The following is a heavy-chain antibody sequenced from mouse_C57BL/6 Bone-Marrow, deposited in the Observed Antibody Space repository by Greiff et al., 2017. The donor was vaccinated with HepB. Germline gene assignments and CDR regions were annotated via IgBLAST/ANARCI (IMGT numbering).Heavy chain of an antibody. J-gene: IGHJ4*01. CDR2: ISSGSSTI. Sequence: DVQLQESGGGLVKPGGSLKLSCAASGFTFSDYGMHWVRQAPEKGLEWVAYISSGSSTIYYADTVKGRFTISRDNAKNTLFLQMTSLRSEDTAMYYCAREDYYGKDYAMDYWGQGTSVTVSS. CDR3: AREDYYGKDYAMDY. V-gene: IGHV5-17*01. D-gene: IGHD1-1*01. CDR1: GFTFSDYG.